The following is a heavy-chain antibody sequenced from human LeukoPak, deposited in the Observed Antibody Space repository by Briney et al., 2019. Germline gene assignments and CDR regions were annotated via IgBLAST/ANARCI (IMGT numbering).Heavy chain of an antibody. CDR1: GFTFSSYS. D-gene: IGHD6-13*01. J-gene: IGHJ6*03. CDR2: IGSSSSYI. CDR3: ARDLYSSSGFSNDGAYMDV. V-gene: IGHV3-21*01. Sequence: PGGSLRLSCAASGFTFSSYSMNWVRQAPGKGLEWVSSIGSSSSYIYYGDSVKGRFTIYRENAKNSVYLQMNILRAEDTAVYYCARDLYSSSGFSNDGAYMDVWGKGTTVTVSS.